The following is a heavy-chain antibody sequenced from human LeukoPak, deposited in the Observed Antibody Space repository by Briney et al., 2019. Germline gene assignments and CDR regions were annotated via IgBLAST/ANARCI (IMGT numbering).Heavy chain of an antibody. CDR1: GFTFSSYA. CDR3: ARDFIAAFFDY. CDR2: ISYDGSNK. J-gene: IGHJ4*02. D-gene: IGHD6-13*01. Sequence: GRSLRLSCAASGFTFSSYAMHWVRQAPGKGLEWVAVISYDGSNKYYAASVKGRFTISRDNSKNTLYLQMNSLRAEDTAVYYCARDFIAAFFDYWGQGTLVTVSS. V-gene: IGHV3-30*04.